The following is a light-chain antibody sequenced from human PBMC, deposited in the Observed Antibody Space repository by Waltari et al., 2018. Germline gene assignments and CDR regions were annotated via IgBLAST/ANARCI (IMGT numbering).Light chain of an antibody. CDR3: TSRDISGDVV. CDR2: GKN. CDR1: SLRIYY. J-gene: IGLJ3*02. V-gene: IGLV3-19*01. Sequence: SSELTQDPAVSVALGQTVRITCQGDSLRIYYGSWSRQKPGQDPELVIYGKNNRPSGIPDRFSASSSGNTASLTITGAQAEDEADYYCTSRDISGDVVFGGGTKLTVL.